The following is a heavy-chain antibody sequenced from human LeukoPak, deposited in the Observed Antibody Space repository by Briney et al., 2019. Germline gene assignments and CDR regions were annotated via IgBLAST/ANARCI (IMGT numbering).Heavy chain of an antibody. J-gene: IGHJ3*02. V-gene: IGHV3-30*18. D-gene: IGHD2-21*02. CDR3: AKDRRAYCGGDCYDAFDI. CDR1: GFTFSSYG. CDR2: ISYDGSNK. Sequence: PGGSLRLSCAASGFTFSSYGMHWVSQAPGKGLEWVAVISYDGSNKYYADSVKGRFTISRDNSKNTLYLQMNSLRAEDTAVYYCAKDRRAYCGGDCYDAFDIWGQGTMVTVSS.